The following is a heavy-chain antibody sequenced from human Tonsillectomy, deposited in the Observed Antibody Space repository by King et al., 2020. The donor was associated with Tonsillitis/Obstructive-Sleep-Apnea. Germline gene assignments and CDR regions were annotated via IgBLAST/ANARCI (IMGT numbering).Heavy chain of an antibody. V-gene: IGHV3-7*04. J-gene: IGHJ3*02. CDR3: AREGIVGVIDAFDI. Sequence: VQLVESGGTLVQPGGSLRLSCVASGFTFSSYWMSWVRQAPGKGLEWVANIKQDGSEKYYVDSVKGRFTISRDNAKNSLYLQMNSLRAEDTAVYYCAREGIVGVIDAFDIWGQGTMVTVSS. CDR2: IKQDGSEK. D-gene: IGHD1-26*01. CDR1: GFTFSSYW.